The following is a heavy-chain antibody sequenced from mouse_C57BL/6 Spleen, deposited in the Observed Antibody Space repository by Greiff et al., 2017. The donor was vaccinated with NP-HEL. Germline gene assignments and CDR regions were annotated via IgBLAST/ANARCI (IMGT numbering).Heavy chain of an antibody. J-gene: IGHJ2*01. V-gene: IGHV1-22*01. CDR3: ARDGYDTYYFDY. D-gene: IGHD2-2*01. CDR1: GYTFTDYN. CDR2: INPNNGGT. Sequence: VQLQQSGPELVKPGASVKMSCKASGYTFTDYNMHWVKQSHGKSLEWIGYINPNNGGTSYNQKFKGKATLTVNKSSSTAYMELRSLTSEDSAVYYCARDGYDTYYFDYWGQGTTLTVSS.